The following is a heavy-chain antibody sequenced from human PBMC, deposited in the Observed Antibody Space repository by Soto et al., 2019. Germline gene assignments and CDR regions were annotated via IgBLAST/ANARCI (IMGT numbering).Heavy chain of an antibody. Sequence: LRXSCAASGFTFSSDAMHWVRQAPGKGLEWVAVISYDGSNKYYADSVKGRFTISRDNSKNTLYLQMNSLRAEDTAVYYCARGFDFWSGYPQAFQHWGQGTLVTVSS. D-gene: IGHD3-3*01. CDR3: ARGFDFWSGYPQAFQH. CDR1: GFTFSSDA. V-gene: IGHV3-30-3*01. J-gene: IGHJ1*01. CDR2: ISYDGSNK.